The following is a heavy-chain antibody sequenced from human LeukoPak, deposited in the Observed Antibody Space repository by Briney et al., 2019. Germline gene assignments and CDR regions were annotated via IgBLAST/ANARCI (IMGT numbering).Heavy chain of an antibody. CDR1: GGSISSSSYS. Sequence: KASETLSLTCTVSGGSISSSSYSWGWIRQPPGKGLEWIGSIYYSGSTYYNPSLKSQVTISVDTSKNQFSLKLSSVTAADTAVYYCARLPLELYADYFDYWGQGTLVTVSS. D-gene: IGHD3-10*01. CDR3: ARLPLELYADYFDY. V-gene: IGHV4-39*01. CDR2: IYYSGST. J-gene: IGHJ4*02.